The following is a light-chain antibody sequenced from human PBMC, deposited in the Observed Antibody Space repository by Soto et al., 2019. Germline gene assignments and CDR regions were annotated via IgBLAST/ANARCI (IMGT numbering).Light chain of an antibody. CDR2: SAS. CDR3: QQYGTSSALT. J-gene: IGKJ4*01. Sequence: IVLTQSPGTLSLSPGERATLSCRASQSVSSSYLAWYQQKPGQSPRLLIYSASSSATGIPDRFSGSGSGTDFTLTISRLEPEDFAVYYCQQYGTSSALTFGGGSKVEIK. CDR1: QSVSSSY. V-gene: IGKV3-20*01.